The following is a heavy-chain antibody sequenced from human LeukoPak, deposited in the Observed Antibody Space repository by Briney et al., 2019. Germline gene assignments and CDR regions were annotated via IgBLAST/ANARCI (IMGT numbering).Heavy chain of an antibody. CDR1: GFSLSTSGMC. J-gene: IGHJ4*02. Sequence: SGPTLVNPTQTLTLTCTFSGFSLSTSGMCVSWIRQPPGQALEWLARIDWVDDKYYSTSLKTRLTISKDTSKNQVVLTMTNMDPVDTATYYCARSNCSSTSCYGGSGCDYWGQGTLVTVSS. D-gene: IGHD2-2*01. CDR3: ARSNCSSTSCYGGSGCDY. V-gene: IGHV2-70*11. CDR2: IDWVDDK.